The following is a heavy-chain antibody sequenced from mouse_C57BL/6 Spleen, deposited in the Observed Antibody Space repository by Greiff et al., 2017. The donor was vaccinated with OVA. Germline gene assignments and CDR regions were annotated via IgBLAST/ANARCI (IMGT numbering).Heavy chain of an antibody. D-gene: IGHD1-1*01. V-gene: IGHV5-17*01. CDR1: GFTFTDYG. Sequence: EVQLVQSGAGLVKPGGSLKLSCAASGFTFTDYGMHWVRQAPEKGLEWVAYICSGSSTNNYADTVKGRFTITRDNAKNTLLLQMTSLRSEDTAMYYCARWYYDYPMDYWGQGTSVTVSS. CDR3: ARWYYDYPMDY. J-gene: IGHJ4*01. CDR2: ICSGSSTN.